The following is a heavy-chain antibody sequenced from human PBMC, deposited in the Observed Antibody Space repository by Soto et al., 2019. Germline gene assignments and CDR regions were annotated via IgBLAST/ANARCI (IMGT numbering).Heavy chain of an antibody. Sequence: QVHLMQSGAEVKKPGSSVKVSCKASGGTFGSDAITWVRQAPGQGLEWVGRIIPIFGTTNYAQNLQGRVTISAAKSTLTPNIELHSLTSDDTALYYCARDRTDSGYYTKWLEPGGQGTQVTVSS. V-gene: IGHV1-69*06. CDR2: IIPIFGTT. D-gene: IGHD3-22*01. CDR1: GGTFGSDA. J-gene: IGHJ5*02. CDR3: ARDRTDSGYYTKWLEP.